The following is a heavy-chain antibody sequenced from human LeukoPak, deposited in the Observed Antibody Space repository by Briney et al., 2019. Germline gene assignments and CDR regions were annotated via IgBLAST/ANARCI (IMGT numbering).Heavy chain of an antibody. CDR3: TRHPGGNDAHRFDY. CDR1: GGSISYYY. CDR2: ISDGESP. Sequence: SETLSLTCSVSGGSISYYYWSWIRQFPGKGLEWIGYISDGESPDYNPSLQSRVTIYVDSSKNQFFLNLTSVTAADTAVYYCTRHPGGNDAHRFDYWGQGLLVTVSS. D-gene: IGHD4-23*01. J-gene: IGHJ4*02. V-gene: IGHV4-59*08.